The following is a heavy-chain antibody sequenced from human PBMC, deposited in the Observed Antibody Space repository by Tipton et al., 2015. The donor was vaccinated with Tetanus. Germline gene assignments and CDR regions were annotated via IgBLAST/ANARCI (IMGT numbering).Heavy chain of an antibody. D-gene: IGHD5-12*01. Sequence: TLSLTCAVYGGSFSNYFWRWIRQPPGKGLEWIGEISPSGNTNYNPSLKSRVTISADTSRNQFSLTLSSVTAADAAVYYCARPGVGEYTGYYLDFWGQGTVGTVSS. J-gene: IGHJ4*02. CDR1: GGSFSNYF. CDR3: ARPGVGEYTGYYLDF. CDR2: ISPSGNT. V-gene: IGHV4-34*01.